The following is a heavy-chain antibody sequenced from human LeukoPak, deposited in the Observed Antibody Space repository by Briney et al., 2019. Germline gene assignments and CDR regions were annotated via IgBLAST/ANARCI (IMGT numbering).Heavy chain of an antibody. V-gene: IGHV4-30-4*01. Sequence: PSETLSLTCTVSGGSISSGDYYWSWIRQPPGKGLEWIGYIHYSGSTSYNPSLKSRVIISVDTSKTQFSLRLSSVTAADTAVYYCARGLRGRSGYYFDSWGQGTLVTVSS. J-gene: IGHJ4*02. CDR3: ARGLRGRSGYYFDS. CDR2: IHYSGST. CDR1: GGSISSGDYY.